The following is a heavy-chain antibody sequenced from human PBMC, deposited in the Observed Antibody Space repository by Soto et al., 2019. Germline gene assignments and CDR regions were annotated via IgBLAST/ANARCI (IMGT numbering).Heavy chain of an antibody. D-gene: IGHD2-15*01. CDR3: EVGAADVSSKYGLEV. CDR1: GFTFSDYT. CDR2: ISRESSYI. J-gene: IGHJ6*02. V-gene: IGHV3-21*01. Sequence: PGGSLRLSCTASGFTFSDYTMKWVRQAPGKGLEWVSSISRESSYIYYVDSVKGRFTISRDNAKNSVILQMAGLRVDDTGVYFCEVGAADVSSKYGLEVWGRGTTVTVSS.